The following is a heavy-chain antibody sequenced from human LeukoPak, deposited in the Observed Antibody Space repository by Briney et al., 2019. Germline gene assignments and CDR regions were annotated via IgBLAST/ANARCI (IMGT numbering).Heavy chain of an antibody. D-gene: IGHD3-22*01. CDR1: GFTFSSYS. V-gene: IGHV3-21*01. CDR2: ISSSSSYI. J-gene: IGHJ4*02. CDR3: ARDLSSRRITMIALGY. Sequence: GGSLRLSCAASGFTFSSYSMNWVRQAPGKGLARVSSISSSSSYIYYADSVKGRFTISRDNAKNSLYLQMNSLRAEDTAVYYCARDLSSRRITMIALGYWGQGTLVTVSS.